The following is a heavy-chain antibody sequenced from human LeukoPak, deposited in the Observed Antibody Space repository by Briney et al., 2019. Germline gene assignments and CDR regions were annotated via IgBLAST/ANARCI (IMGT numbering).Heavy chain of an antibody. J-gene: IGHJ3*02. CDR3: ASEYCGGDCYHAFDI. CDR2: ISSSGSTI. V-gene: IGHV3-11*04. CDR1: GFTFSDYY. D-gene: IGHD2-21*02. Sequence: GGSLRLSCAASGFTFSDYYMSWIRQAPGKGLEWVSYISSSGSTIYYADSVKGRFTISRDNAKNSLYLQMNSLRAEDTAVYYCASEYCGGDCYHAFDIWGQGTMVTVSS.